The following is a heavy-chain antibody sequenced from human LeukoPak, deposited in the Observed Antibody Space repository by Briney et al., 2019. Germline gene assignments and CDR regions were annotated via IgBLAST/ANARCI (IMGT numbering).Heavy chain of an antibody. D-gene: IGHD2-2*01. CDR2: ISSSSSYI. CDR1: GFTFSSYS. J-gene: IGHJ4*02. V-gene: IGHV3-21*01. CDR3: AVVVPAAFDY. Sequence: GGSLRLSCAASGFTFSSYSMNWVRQAPGKGLEWVSSISSSSSYIYYAGSVKGRFTISRDNAKNSLYLQMNSLRAEDTAVYYCAVVVPAAFDYWGQGTLVTVSS.